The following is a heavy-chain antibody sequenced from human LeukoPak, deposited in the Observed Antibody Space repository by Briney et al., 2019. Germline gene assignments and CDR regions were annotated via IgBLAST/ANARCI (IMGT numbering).Heavy chain of an antibody. CDR2: IYTSGST. J-gene: IGHJ5*02. CDR3: ARDENGYVWGSFRA. D-gene: IGHD3-16*02. CDR1: GGSISSYY. V-gene: IGHV4-4*07. Sequence: PSETLSLTCTVYGGSISSYYWSWIRQPAGKGLEWIGRIYTSGSTNYNPSLKSRVTMSVDTSKNQFSLKLSSVTAADTAVYYCARDENGYVWGSFRAWGQGTLVTVSS.